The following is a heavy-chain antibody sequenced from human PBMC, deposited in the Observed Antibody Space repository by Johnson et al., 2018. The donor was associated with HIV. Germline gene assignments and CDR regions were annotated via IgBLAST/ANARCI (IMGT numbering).Heavy chain of an antibody. V-gene: IGHV3-64*01. J-gene: IGHJ3*01. D-gene: IGHD7-27*01. CDR3: ARRRGSDLGDAVDC. CDR2: ISPNGGST. CDR1: GFTFSSYS. Sequence: VQLVESGGGLVQPGGSLRLSCAASGFTFSSYSMSWVRQAPGQGLEWVSAISPNGGSTYYANSVKGRFTITRDNSKNTLSLQLGSLRAGDMAVYYCARRRGSDLGDAVDCWGQGTMGTVSS.